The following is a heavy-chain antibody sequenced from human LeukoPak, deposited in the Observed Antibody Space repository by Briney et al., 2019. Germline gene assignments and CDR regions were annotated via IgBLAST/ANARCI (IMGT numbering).Heavy chain of an antibody. V-gene: IGHV3-7*01. CDR2: IRGDGSVK. Sequence: PGGSLRLSCAASGFTFSKYWMTWVRQAPGKGLEWVANIRGDGSVKYLLDSEKGRFTISRDNVKNSLSLEMNNLRAEDTAVYYCSRDANYYDSSRHYFDAFDIWGQGTMVTVSS. CDR3: SRDANYYDSSRHYFDAFDI. J-gene: IGHJ3*02. CDR1: GFTFSKYW. D-gene: IGHD3-22*01.